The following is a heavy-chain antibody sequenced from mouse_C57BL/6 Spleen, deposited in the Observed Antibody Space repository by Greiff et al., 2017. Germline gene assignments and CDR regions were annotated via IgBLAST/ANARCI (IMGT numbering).Heavy chain of an antibody. Sequence: QVQLQQPGAELVKPGASVKVSCKASGYTFTSYWMHWVKQRPGQGLEWIGRIHPSDSDTNYNQKFKGKATLTVDKSSSTAYMQLSSLTSEDSAVYYCAIDRYSYYYGSSYGWFAYWGQGTLVTVSA. V-gene: IGHV1-74*01. CDR2: IHPSDSDT. J-gene: IGHJ3*01. CDR1: GYTFTSYW. CDR3: AIDRYSYYYGSSYGWFAY. D-gene: IGHD1-1*01.